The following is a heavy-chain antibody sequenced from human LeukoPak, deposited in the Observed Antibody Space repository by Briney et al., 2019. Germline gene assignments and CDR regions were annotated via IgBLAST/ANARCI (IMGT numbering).Heavy chain of an antibody. CDR1: GDFITSSSYY. V-gene: IGHV4-39*02. D-gene: IGHD3-16*01. Sequence: SETLSLTCTVSGDFITSSSYYWGWIRQPPGKGLEWIGTIYYSGTTYYNPSLKSRVTLSIDRSNNHFSLMLSSVTAADTAVYYCASVYDYVQSWGQGTLVTVSS. CDR3: ASVYDYVQS. CDR2: IYYSGTT. J-gene: IGHJ4*02.